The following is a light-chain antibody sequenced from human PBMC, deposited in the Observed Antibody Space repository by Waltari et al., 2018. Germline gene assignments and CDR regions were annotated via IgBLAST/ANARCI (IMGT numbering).Light chain of an antibody. CDR2: GAS. V-gene: IGKV1-39*01. CDR1: QRINSY. J-gene: IGKJ2*01. CDR3: QQSYSSPYT. Sequence: DIQMTQSPSSLSASVGDRVIITCRASQRINSYLNWYQQKPGKAPKLLIYGASSLQSGVPSGFSGSGSETEFTLTISSLQPADSATYYCQQSYSSPYTFGQGTKLEIK.